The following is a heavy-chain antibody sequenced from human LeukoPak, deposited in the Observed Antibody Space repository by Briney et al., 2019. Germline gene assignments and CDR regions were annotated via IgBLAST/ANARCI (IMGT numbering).Heavy chain of an antibody. J-gene: IGHJ5*02. CDR1: RFFFGRDS. CDR2: ISRDSDIR. V-gene: IGHV3-48*01. Sequence: PGGSLRLSCVESRFFFGRDSMNCVRQAPGRGLEWGSYISRDSDIRYYADSVRGRFHISRDNARNSLYLQMNSLRADDTAMYYCVRDNPRCCGVVPANVDDLWGQGTLVTVSS. D-gene: IGHD2-21*02. CDR3: VRDNPRCCGVVPANVDDL.